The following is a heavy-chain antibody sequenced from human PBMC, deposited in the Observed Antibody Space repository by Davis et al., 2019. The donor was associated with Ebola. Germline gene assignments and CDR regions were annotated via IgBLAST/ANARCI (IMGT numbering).Heavy chain of an antibody. D-gene: IGHD3-10*01. CDR2: IKQDGSEK. Sequence: PGGSLRLSCAASGFTFSSYWMSWVRQAPGKGLEWVANIKQDGSEKYYVDSVKGRFTISRDNAKNSLYLQMNSLRAEDTAVYYCARTLDQGVIRHWYFDLWGRGTLVTVSS. V-gene: IGHV3-7*01. CDR1: GFTFSSYW. CDR3: ARTLDQGVIRHWYFDL. J-gene: IGHJ2*01.